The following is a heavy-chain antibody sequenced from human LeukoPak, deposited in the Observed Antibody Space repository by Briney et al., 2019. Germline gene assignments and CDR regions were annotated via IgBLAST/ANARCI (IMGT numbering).Heavy chain of an antibody. CDR1: GGTFSSYA. V-gene: IGHV1-69*13. J-gene: IGHJ5*02. CDR2: IIPIFGTA. CDR3: ARGRGLAVATSGPANGWFDP. Sequence: SVRVSCKASGGTFSSYAISWVRQAPGQGLEWMGGIIPIFGTANYAQKFQGRVTITADESTSTAYMELSSLRSEDTAVYYCARGRGLAVATSGPANGWFDPWGQGTLVTVSS. D-gene: IGHD5-12*01.